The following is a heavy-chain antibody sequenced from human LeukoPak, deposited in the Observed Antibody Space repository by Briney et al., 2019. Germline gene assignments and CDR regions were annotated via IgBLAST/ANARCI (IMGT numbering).Heavy chain of an antibody. D-gene: IGHD3-16*01. CDR2: ISSDGGEK. Sequence: GGSLRLSCAASRFTFSDYPMNWVRQAPGKGLEWVAVISSDGGEKYYSDSVQGRFTISRDNSKNTLYLQMNSLRVEDRALSYCARYEAGWGQGTVVTVSS. CDR3: ARYEAG. CDR1: RFTFSDYP. V-gene: IGHV3-30*04. J-gene: IGHJ3*01.